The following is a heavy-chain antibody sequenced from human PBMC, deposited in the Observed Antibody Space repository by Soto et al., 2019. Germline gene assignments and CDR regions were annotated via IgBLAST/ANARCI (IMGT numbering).Heavy chain of an antibody. CDR3: AKDSRRYCSSTSCYVFDY. J-gene: IGHJ4*02. CDR1: GFTFSSYG. CDR2: ISYDGSNK. Sequence: QVQLVESGGGVVQPGRSLRLSCAASGFTFSSYGMHWVRQAPGKGLEWVAVISYDGSNKYYADSVKGRFTISRDNSKNTLYLQMNSLRAEDTAMYYCAKDSRRYCSSTSCYVFDYWGQGTLVTVSS. V-gene: IGHV3-30*18. D-gene: IGHD2-2*01.